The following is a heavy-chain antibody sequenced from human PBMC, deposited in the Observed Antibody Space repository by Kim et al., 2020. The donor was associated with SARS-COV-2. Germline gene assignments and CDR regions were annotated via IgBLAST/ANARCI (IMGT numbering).Heavy chain of an antibody. CDR1: GFTFSSYS. Sequence: GGSLRLSCAASGFTFSSYSMNWVRQAPGKGLEWVSSISSSSSYIYYADSVKGRFTISRDNAKNSLYLQMNSLRAEDTAVYYCAGDKAIRWFYGMDVWGQGNTVTVSS. CDR3: AGDKAIRWFYGMDV. V-gene: IGHV3-21*01. D-gene: IGHD2-2*02. J-gene: IGHJ6*02. CDR2: ISSSSSYI.